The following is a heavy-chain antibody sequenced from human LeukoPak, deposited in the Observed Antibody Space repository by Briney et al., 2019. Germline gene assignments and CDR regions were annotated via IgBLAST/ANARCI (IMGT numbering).Heavy chain of an antibody. CDR2: IIPILGIA. Sequence: VASVKVSCKASGGTFSSYAISRVRQAPGQGLEWMGRIIPILGIANYAQKFQGRVTITADKSTSTAYMELSSLRSEDTAVYYCARGRSSGWYYFDYWGQGTLVTVSS. CDR3: ARGRSSGWYYFDY. V-gene: IGHV1-69*04. CDR1: GGTFSSYA. J-gene: IGHJ4*02. D-gene: IGHD6-19*01.